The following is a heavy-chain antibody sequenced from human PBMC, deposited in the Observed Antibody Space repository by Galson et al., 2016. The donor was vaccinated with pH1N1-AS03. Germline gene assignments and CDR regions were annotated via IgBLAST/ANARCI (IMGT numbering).Heavy chain of an antibody. D-gene: IGHD3-16*02. J-gene: IGHJ4*02. CDR3: ARHAQDYLWGSYRYYDY. CDR1: GGSITSSSSY. CDR2: IYYRGTT. V-gene: IGHV4-39*01. Sequence: SETLSLTCTVSGGSITSSSSYWGWIRQPPGKGLEWIGSIYYRGTTYYNTSLKSRITISVYTSKNQFSLRLSSLTAADTAVYYCARHAQDYLWGSYRYYDYWGQGTLVT.